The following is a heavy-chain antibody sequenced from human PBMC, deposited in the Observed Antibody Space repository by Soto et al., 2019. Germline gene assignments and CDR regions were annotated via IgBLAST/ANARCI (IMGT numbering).Heavy chain of an antibody. CDR1: GGSISSYY. CDR3: VRAYAGYADY. CDR2: IYYSGST. Sequence: SETLSLTCTVSGGSISSYYWSWIRQPPGKGLEWIGYIYYSGSTNYNPSLKSRVTISVDTSKNQFSLKLSSVTAADTAVYYCVRAYAGYADYWGQGALVTVSS. J-gene: IGHJ4*02. V-gene: IGHV4-59*01. D-gene: IGHD5-12*01.